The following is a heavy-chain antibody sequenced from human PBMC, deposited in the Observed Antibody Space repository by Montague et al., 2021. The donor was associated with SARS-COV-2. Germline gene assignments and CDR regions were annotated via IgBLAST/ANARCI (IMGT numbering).Heavy chain of an antibody. V-gene: IGHV4-59*01. CDR2: IYYTGET. J-gene: IGHJ4*02. D-gene: IGHD3-3*01. CDR3: ARFWSGYVDK. CDR1: GGSIRSYY. Sequence: SETLSLTCSFSGGSIRSYYWSWIRLPPGKPLEWLGYIYYTGETTHNPSLKSRVTISVDTSISQFSLRLTSVTAADTAVYFCARFWSGYVDKWGQGTLVTVSS.